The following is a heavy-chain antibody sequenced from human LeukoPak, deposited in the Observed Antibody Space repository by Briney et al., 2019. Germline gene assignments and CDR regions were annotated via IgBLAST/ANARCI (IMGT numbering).Heavy chain of an antibody. Sequence: GRSLTLSCAASGLTSAMYAVGWVRQVAGKWLEWVSCIRWYSGSIGYADSVKGRFTISRDNAKNSLYLQMNSLRAEDTALYYCAKGGYGDYASAEYFQHWGQGTLVTVSS. J-gene: IGHJ1*01. CDR1: GLTSAMYA. CDR3: AKGGYGDYASAEYFQH. V-gene: IGHV3-9*02. D-gene: IGHD4-17*01. CDR2: IRWYSGSI.